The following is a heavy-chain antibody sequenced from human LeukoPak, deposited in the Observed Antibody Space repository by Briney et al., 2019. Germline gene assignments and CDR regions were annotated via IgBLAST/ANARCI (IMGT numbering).Heavy chain of an antibody. V-gene: IGHV3-23*01. CDR1: GFTFSSYA. Sequence: PGGSLRLSCAASGFTFSSYAMSWVRQAPGKGLEWVSAITNSGDNTFHADSVKGRFTISRDNSKNTLYLQMNSLRADDTALYYCAKGSSSSRPYYFDYWGQGTLVTVSS. CDR2: ITNSGDNT. J-gene: IGHJ4*02. CDR3: AKGSSSSRPYYFDY. D-gene: IGHD6-13*01.